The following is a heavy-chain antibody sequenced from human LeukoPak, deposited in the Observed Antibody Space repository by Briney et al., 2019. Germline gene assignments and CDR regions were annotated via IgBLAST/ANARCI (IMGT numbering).Heavy chain of an antibody. CDR3: ARDVGYCSSTSCSGQFD. CDR2: MNPNSGNT. D-gene: IGHD2-2*01. J-gene: IGHJ4*02. CDR1: GYTFTSYD. Sequence: ASVKVSCKASGYTFTSYDINWVRQATGQGLEWMGWMNPNSGNTGYAQKFQGRVTMTRNTSISTAYMELSSLRSEDTAVYYCARDVGYCSSTSCSGQFDWGQGTRVTVSS. V-gene: IGHV1-8*01.